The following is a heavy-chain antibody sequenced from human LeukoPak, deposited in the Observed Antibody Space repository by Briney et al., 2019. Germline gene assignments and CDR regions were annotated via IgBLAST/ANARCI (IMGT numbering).Heavy chain of an antibody. J-gene: IGHJ4*02. CDR2: INSDGSWT. V-gene: IGHV3-74*01. CDR1: GFTFSNYW. CDR3: VSFYETY. Sequence: GGSLRLSCAASGFTFSNYWMHWVRQVPGKGLVWVSHINSDGSWTSYADSVKGRFTISKDNAKNTVYLQMNSLRAEDTAVYYCVSFYETYWGRGTLVTVSS. D-gene: IGHD2/OR15-2a*01.